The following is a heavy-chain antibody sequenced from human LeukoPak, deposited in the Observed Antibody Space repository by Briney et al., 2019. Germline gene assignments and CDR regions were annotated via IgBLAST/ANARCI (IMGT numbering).Heavy chain of an antibody. CDR2: IIPIFGTA. J-gene: IGHJ4*02. V-gene: IGHV1-69*06. CDR3: ARDEDYGIFVNVDY. D-gene: IGHD4-17*01. CDR1: GGTFSSYA. Sequence: SVKVSCKASGGTFSSYAISWVRQAPGQGLEWMGGIIPIFGTANYAQKFQGRVTITADKSTSTAYMELSSLRSEDTAVYYCARDEDYGIFVNVDYWGQGTLVTVSS.